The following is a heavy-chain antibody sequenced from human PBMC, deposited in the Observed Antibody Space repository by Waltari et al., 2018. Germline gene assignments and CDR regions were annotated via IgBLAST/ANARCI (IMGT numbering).Heavy chain of an antibody. Sequence: EVQLVESGGGLVQRGGSLRLSCVGSGLTFSSYCMNWVRQAPGRGLEWVSYIREGGTPIYYADSVKGRFTVSRDNAKDSLYLEVNSLRDYDTAVYYCAREIWDSGDFHHGKFDLWGQGTLVTVSS. CDR1: GLTFSSYC. J-gene: IGHJ4*02. CDR3: AREIWDSGDFHHGKFDL. D-gene: IGHD2-21*01. V-gene: IGHV3-48*02. CDR2: IREGGTPI.